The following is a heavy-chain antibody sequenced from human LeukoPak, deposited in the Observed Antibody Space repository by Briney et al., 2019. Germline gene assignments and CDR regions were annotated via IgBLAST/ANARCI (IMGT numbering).Heavy chain of an antibody. D-gene: IGHD3-10*01. CDR2: INPNSGGT. CDR1: GYTFTGYY. V-gene: IGHV1-2*02. CDR3: ARAAMVRRVIITLFFDY. J-gene: IGHJ4*02. Sequence: ASVKVSCKASGYTFTGYYMHWVRQAPRQGLEWMGWINPNSGGTNYAQKFQGRVTMTGDTSISTAYMELSRLRSDDTAVYYCARAAMVRRVIITLFFDYWGQGTLITVSS.